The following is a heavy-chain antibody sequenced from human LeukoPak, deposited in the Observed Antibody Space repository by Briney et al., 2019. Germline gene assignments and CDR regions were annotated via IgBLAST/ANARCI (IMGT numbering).Heavy chain of an antibody. D-gene: IGHD1-7*01. CDR1: GFAFSSYA. Sequence: GRSLRLSCAASGFAFSSYAMHWVRQAPGKGLEWVSIISYDGSKKYFADSVTGRFTIYRDNSKNTLFLRMNSLRPEDTAIYYCARDPQSDLSGTTNFDYWGQGTLVSVSS. CDR2: ISYDGSKK. CDR3: ARDPQSDLSGTTNFDY. V-gene: IGHV3-30-3*01. J-gene: IGHJ4*02.